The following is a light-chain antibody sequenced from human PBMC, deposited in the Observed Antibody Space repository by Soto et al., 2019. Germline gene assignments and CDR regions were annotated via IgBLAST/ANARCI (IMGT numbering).Light chain of an antibody. CDR1: QSVTNNY. V-gene: IGKV3-20*01. Sequence: EVVLTQSPGTLSLSPGERAILSCRASQSVTNNYLAWYQQKPGQAPRLLIYGASTRATGIPDRFSGSGSGTDFTLTVSRLEPEDSAVYYCQQYGGSPLVTFGGGTKVEIK. J-gene: IGKJ4*01. CDR3: QQYGGSPLVT. CDR2: GAS.